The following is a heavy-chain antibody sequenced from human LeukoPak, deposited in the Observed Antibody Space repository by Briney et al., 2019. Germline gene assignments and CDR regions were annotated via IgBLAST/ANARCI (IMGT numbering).Heavy chain of an antibody. V-gene: IGHV4-4*07. CDR3: ARDQEHCSGTSCYPYWYDS. Sequence: SETLSLTCTVSGASITSYHWSWIRQPAGKGLEWIGRMFYSGDTDYNPSLKSRLTMSIDTSKNQFSLKLSSVTAADTAVYFCARDQEHCSGTSCYPYWYDSWGQGTLVTVSS. J-gene: IGHJ5*01. CDR2: MFYSGDT. D-gene: IGHD2-2*01. CDR1: GASITSYH.